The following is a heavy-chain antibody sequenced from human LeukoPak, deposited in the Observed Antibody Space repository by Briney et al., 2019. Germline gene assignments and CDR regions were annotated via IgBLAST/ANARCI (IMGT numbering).Heavy chain of an antibody. Sequence: GGSLRLSCIASGSTFSSQWMHWVRQAPGKGLVWVSRISTDGTTTGYADSVKGRFTISRDNSKNTLYLQMNSLRAEDTAVYYCAKLPSGNIVVVVAATQDYWGQGTLVTVSS. CDR2: ISTDGTTT. CDR1: GSTFSSQW. CDR3: AKLPSGNIVVVVAATQDY. J-gene: IGHJ4*02. V-gene: IGHV3-74*01. D-gene: IGHD2-15*01.